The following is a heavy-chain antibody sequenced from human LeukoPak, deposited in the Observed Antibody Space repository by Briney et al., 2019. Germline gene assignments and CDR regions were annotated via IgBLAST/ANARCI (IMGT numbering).Heavy chain of an antibody. V-gene: IGHV4-61*02. D-gene: IGHD3-10*01. Sequence: PSETLSLTCTVSGGSISSGSYYWSWIRQPAGKGLEWIGRIYTSGSTNYNPSLKSRVTISVDTSKNQFSLKLSSVTAADTAVYYCARDSGLLRGNYFDYWGQGTLVTVSS. CDR3: ARDSGLLRGNYFDY. J-gene: IGHJ4*02. CDR2: IYTSGST. CDR1: GGSISSGSYY.